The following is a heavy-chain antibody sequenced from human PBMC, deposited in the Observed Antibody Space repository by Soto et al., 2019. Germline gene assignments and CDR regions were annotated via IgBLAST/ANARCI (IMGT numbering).Heavy chain of an antibody. D-gene: IGHD4-17*01. Sequence: VASVKVSCKASGYTFTGYYMHWVRQAPGQGLEWMGWINPNSGGTNYAQKFQGWVTMTRDTSISTAYMELSRLRSDDTAVYYCARDPDYGDYPRWFDPWGQGTLVTVSS. CDR1: GYTFTGYY. J-gene: IGHJ5*02. CDR3: ARDPDYGDYPRWFDP. V-gene: IGHV1-2*04. CDR2: INPNSGGT.